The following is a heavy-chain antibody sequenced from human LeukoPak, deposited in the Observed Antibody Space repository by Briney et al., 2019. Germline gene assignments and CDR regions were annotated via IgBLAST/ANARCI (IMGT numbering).Heavy chain of an antibody. CDR2: INHSGST. V-gene: IGHV4-34*01. CDR1: GGSFSGYY. J-gene: IGHJ6*02. Sequence: SETLSLTCAVYGGSFSGYYWSWIRQPPGKGLEWIGEINHSGSTNYNPSLKSRVTISVDTSKNLFSLKLSSVTAADTAVYYCARRKDPGYYYYGMDVWGQGTTVTVSS. CDR3: ARRKDPGYYYYGMDV.